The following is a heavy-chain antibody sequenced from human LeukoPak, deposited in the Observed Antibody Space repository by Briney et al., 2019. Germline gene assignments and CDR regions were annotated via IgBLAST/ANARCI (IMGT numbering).Heavy chain of an antibody. J-gene: IGHJ6*02. V-gene: IGHV1-2*06. CDR2: INPNSGGT. CDR1: GYTFTGHY. CDR3: ARPEKYGPHYYYGMDV. Sequence: ASVKVSCKASGYTFTGHYMHWVRQAPGQGLEWMGRINPNSGGTNYAQKFQGRVTMTRDTSISTAYMELSRLRSDDTAVYYCARPEKYGPHYYYGMDVWGQGTTVTVSS. D-gene: IGHD2/OR15-2a*01.